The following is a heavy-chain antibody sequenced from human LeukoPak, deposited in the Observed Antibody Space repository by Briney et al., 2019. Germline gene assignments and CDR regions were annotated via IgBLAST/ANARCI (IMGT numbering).Heavy chain of an antibody. CDR1: GFTFDDYA. CDR2: ISWNSGSI. Sequence: GGSLRLSCAASGFTFDDYAMHWVRQAPGKGLEWVSGISWNSGSIGYADSVKGRFTISRDNAKNSLYLQMNSQRAEDMALYYCAKASGYCSSTSCYTGFDYWGQGTLVTVSS. V-gene: IGHV3-9*03. CDR3: AKASGYCSSTSCYTGFDY. J-gene: IGHJ4*02. D-gene: IGHD2-2*02.